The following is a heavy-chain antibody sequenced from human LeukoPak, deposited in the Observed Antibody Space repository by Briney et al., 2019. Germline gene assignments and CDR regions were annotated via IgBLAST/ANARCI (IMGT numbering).Heavy chain of an antibody. Sequence: GGSLRPSCAASGFTFDDYTMHWVRQAPGKGLEWVSLISWDGGSTYYADSVKGRFTISRDNSKNSLYLQMNSLRTEDTALYYCAKDGGVGATLGLDYWGQGTLVTVSS. D-gene: IGHD1-26*01. J-gene: IGHJ4*02. V-gene: IGHV3-43*01. CDR2: ISWDGGST. CDR3: AKDGGVGATLGLDY. CDR1: GFTFDDYT.